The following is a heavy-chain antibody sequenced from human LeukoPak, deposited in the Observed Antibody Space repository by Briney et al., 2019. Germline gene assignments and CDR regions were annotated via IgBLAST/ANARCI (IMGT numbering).Heavy chain of an antibody. CDR2: ISYDGSNK. J-gene: IGHJ6*02. CDR3: AREKQWLAFYYGMGV. V-gene: IGHV3-30-3*01. D-gene: IGHD6-19*01. CDR1: GFTFSSYA. Sequence: GGSLRLSCAASGFTFSSYAMHWVRQAPGKGLEWVAVISYDGSNKYYADSVKGRFTISRDNSKNTLYLRMNSLRAEDTAVYYCAREKQWLAFYYGMGVWGQGTTVTVSS.